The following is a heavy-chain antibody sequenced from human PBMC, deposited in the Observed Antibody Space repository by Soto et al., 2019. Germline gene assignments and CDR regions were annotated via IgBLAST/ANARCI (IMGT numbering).Heavy chain of an antibody. D-gene: IGHD6-6*01. CDR1: GYTFTGRY. CDR2: INPASGGA. CDR3: ARDLGGSSSYLGY. Sequence: ASVKVSCKASGYTFTGRYIHCVRQAPGQGLEWMGWINPASGGATYAQKFQGRVSLTRDTSNSIAYMELSSLRSDDTAVYFCARDLGGSSSYLGYWGQGTPVTVSS. V-gene: IGHV1-2*02. J-gene: IGHJ4*02.